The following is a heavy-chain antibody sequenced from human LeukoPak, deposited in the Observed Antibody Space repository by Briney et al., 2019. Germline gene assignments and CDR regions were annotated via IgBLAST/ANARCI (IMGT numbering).Heavy chain of an antibody. V-gene: IGHV3-30*02. J-gene: IGHJ4*02. Sequence: GGSLRLSCPTSGFAFSNYGMHWVSQAPGTGLECVAFVRYDGSNEYYADSVKGRFTVSRDNSRNTLYLQMNSLTSEDTGVYSCAKDSNSGYVSVGPDFWGLGTLVTVSS. D-gene: IGHD5-12*01. CDR2: VRYDGSNE. CDR3: AKDSNSGYVSVGPDF. CDR1: GFAFSNYG.